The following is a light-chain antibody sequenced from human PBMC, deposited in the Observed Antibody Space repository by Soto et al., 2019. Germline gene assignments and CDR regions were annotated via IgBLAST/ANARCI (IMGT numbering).Light chain of an antibody. Sequence: DIVMTQSPDSLAVSLGERATINCKSSQSVLYSANNKNYLTWYQQKPGQPPKLLIYWASTREFGVPDRFSGSGSETDFTLTISSLQAEDVAVYYCQQYFRIPYTFGQGTKVDIK. J-gene: IGKJ2*01. CDR1: QSVLYSANNKNY. CDR3: QQYFRIPYT. CDR2: WAS. V-gene: IGKV4-1*01.